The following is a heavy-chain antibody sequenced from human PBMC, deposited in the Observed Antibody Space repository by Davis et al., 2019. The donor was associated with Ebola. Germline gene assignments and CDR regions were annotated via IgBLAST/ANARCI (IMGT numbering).Heavy chain of an antibody. J-gene: IGHJ4*02. CDR2: INHSGST. Sequence: PGGSLRLSCAVYGGSFSGYYWSWIRQPPGKGLEWIGEINHSGSTNYNPSLKSRVTISVDTSKNQFSLKLSSVTAADTAVYYCARGHYGYYGSGNYFDYWGQGTLVTVSS. V-gene: IGHV4-34*01. CDR3: ARGHYGYYGSGNYFDY. CDR1: GGSFSGYY. D-gene: IGHD3-10*01.